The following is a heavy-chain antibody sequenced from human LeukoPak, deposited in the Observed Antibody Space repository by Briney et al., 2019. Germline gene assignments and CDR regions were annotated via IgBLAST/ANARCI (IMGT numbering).Heavy chain of an antibody. V-gene: IGHV4-59*11. CDR1: GGSISSHY. D-gene: IGHD3-10*01. Sequence: SETLSLTCTVSGGSISSHYWSWIRQPPGKGLEWIGYIHYSGSTNYNPSLKSRVTISVDTSKNQFSLKLSSVTAADTAVYYCARDYYGSGSYSVWFDPWGQGTLVTVSS. CDR2: IHYSGST. J-gene: IGHJ5*02. CDR3: ARDYYGSGSYSVWFDP.